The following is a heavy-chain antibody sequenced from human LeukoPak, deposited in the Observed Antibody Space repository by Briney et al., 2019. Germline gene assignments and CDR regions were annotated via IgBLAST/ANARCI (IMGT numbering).Heavy chain of an antibody. CDR2: IYTSGST. V-gene: IGHV4-61*02. CDR1: GGSISSSRYY. Sequence: SETLSHTCSVSGGSISSSRYYCRWLRQPAGKGLEWIGRIYTSGSTNYNPSLKSRVTISVDTSKNQFSLKLSSVTAADTAVYYCARDRVGAPHFDYWGQGTLVTVSS. D-gene: IGHD1-26*01. J-gene: IGHJ4*02. CDR3: ARDRVGAPHFDY.